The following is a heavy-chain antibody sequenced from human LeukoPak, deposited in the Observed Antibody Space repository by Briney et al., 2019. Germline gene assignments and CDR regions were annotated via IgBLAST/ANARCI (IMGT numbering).Heavy chain of an antibody. CDR3: ARHGAYCTGGSCNRFDP. CDR2: IYYSGST. D-gene: IGHD2-15*01. Sequence: SETLSLTCTVSGGSISSSSYYWGWIRQPPGKGLEWIRSIYYSGSTYYNPSLKSRVTISVDTSKNQFSLKVSSVTAADTAVYYCARHGAYCTGGSCNRFDPWGQGTLVTVSS. CDR1: GGSISSSSYY. V-gene: IGHV4-39*01. J-gene: IGHJ5*02.